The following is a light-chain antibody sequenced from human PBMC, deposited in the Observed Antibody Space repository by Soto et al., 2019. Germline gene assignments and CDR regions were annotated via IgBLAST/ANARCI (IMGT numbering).Light chain of an antibody. J-gene: IGKJ4*01. CDR2: YAS. CDR1: QAISNY. CDR3: QQYYSYPLT. V-gene: IGKV1-16*02. Sequence: DIQMTQSPSSLSASVGDRVTITCRASQAISNYLGWFQQKPGKAPKSLIYYASTLQSGVPSKFSGSGSGTEFTLTISSLQPEDFATYYCQQYYSYPLTIGGGTKVEI.